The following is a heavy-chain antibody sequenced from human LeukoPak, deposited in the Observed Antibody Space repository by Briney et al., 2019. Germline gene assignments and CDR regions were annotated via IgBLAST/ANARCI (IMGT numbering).Heavy chain of an antibody. CDR3: ASRRCSGGSCYPGY. D-gene: IGHD2-15*01. CDR2: IIPIFGTA. V-gene: IGHV1-69*13. Sequence: SVKVSCKASGGTSSSYAISWVRQAPGQGREWMGGIIPIFGTANYAQKFQGRVTITADESTSTAYMELSSLRSEDTAVYYCASRRCSGGSCYPGYWGQGTLVTVSS. CDR1: GGTSSSYA. J-gene: IGHJ4*02.